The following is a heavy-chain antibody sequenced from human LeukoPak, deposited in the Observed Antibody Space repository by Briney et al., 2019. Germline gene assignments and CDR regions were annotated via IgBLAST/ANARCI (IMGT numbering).Heavy chain of an antibody. CDR3: ARGIRVTASLLSVGFYFDD. J-gene: IGHJ4*02. D-gene: IGHD2-21*02. V-gene: IGHV4-4*07. CDR1: GGSISSGY. CDR2: IYTSGGT. Sequence: SETLSLTCTVSGGSISSGYWMWLRQPAGKGLEWIGRIYTSGGTRYNPSRRGRVTMSAVTSKDQFSLKLSSVTAADTAVYYCARGIRVTASLLSVGFYFDDWGQGTLVTVSS.